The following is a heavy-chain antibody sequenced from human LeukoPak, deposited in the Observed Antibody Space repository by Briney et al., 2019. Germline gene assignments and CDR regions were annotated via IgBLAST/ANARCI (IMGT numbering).Heavy chain of an antibody. V-gene: IGHV3-23*01. Sequence: GGSLRLACAASGFSLSSNSMNWFRQAPGKGLEWVSGISDSGESTYYADSVKGRFTISRDNSKNTLYVQMNSLRVEDTAVYYCAKDRRGGSYYAGNLDIWGQGTMVTVSS. CDR2: ISDSGEST. CDR1: GFSLSSNS. J-gene: IGHJ3*02. D-gene: IGHD1-26*01. CDR3: AKDRRGGSYYAGNLDI.